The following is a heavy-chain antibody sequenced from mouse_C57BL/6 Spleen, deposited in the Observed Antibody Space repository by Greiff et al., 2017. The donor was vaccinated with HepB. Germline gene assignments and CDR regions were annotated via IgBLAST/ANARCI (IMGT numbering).Heavy chain of an antibody. CDR3: ERNPNCDGGYFDV. CDR2: INPNNGGT. D-gene: IGHD4-1*01. CDR1: GYTFTDYY. Sequence: EVQLQQSGPELVKPGASVKISCKASGYTFTDYYMNWVKQSHGKSLEWIGDINPNNGGTSYNQKFKGKATLTVDKSSSTAYMEHRSLTSEDSAVYYCERNPNCDGGYFDVWGTGTTVTVSS. J-gene: IGHJ1*03. V-gene: IGHV1-26*01.